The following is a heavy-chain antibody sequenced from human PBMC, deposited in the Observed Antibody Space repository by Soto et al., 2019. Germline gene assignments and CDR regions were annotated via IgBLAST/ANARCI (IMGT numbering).Heavy chain of an antibody. V-gene: IGHV4-30-2*01. D-gene: IGHD3-22*01. J-gene: IGHJ4*02. CDR1: GGSISSGGYS. CDR2: IYHSGST. Sequence: SETLSLTCAVSGGSISSGGYSWSWIRQPPGKGLEWIGYIYHSGSTYYNPSLKSRVTISVDRSKNQFSLKLSSVTAADTAVYYCARNYYYGSSGYHYYFDYWGQGTLVTVSS. CDR3: ARNYYYGSSGYHYYFDY.